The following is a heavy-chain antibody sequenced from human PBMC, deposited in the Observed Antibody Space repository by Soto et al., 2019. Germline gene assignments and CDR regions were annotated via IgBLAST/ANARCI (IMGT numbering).Heavy chain of an antibody. J-gene: IGHJ4*02. CDR2: ISGSGGST. Sequence: HPGGSLRLSCAASGFTFSSYAMSWVRQAPGKGLEWVSAISGSGGSTYYADSVKGRFTISRDNSKNTLYLQMNSLRAEDTAVYYCAKDPVAYYYDSSGYMVYWGQGTLVTVSS. CDR1: GFTFSSYA. V-gene: IGHV3-23*01. CDR3: AKDPVAYYYDSSGYMVY. D-gene: IGHD3-22*01.